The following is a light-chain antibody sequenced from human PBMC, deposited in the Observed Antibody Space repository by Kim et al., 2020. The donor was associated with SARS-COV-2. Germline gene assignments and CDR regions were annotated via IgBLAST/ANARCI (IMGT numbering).Light chain of an antibody. CDR1: QSLGTK. CDR3: QQYNTWRSIT. J-gene: IGKJ4*01. V-gene: IGKV3-15*01. CDR2: GAS. Sequence: SPGETATRSCRASQSLGTKLAWYQQKLGQAPRLLIYGASTRATGISARFTGSGSGTEFALTISSLQSDDFAIYYCQQYNTWRSITFGGGTKVDIK.